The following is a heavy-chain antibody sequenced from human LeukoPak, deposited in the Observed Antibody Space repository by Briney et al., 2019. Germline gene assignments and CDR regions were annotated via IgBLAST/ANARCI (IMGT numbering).Heavy chain of an antibody. V-gene: IGHV3-66*01. CDR1: GFTVSSNY. CDR3: ATAYCGGDCYPYYYYYGMDV. CDR2: IYSGGST. J-gene: IGHJ6*02. Sequence: GGSLRLSCAASGFTVSSNYMSWVRQAPGKGLEWVSVIYSGGSTYYADSVKGRFTISRDNSKNTLYLQMNSLRAEDTAVYYCATAYCGGDCYPYYYYYGMDVWGQGTTVTVSS. D-gene: IGHD2-21*02.